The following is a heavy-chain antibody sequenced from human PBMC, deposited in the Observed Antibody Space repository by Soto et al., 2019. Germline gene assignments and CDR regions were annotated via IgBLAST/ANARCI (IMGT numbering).Heavy chain of an antibody. CDR3: ARYVNPYDTAVWFDP. CDR1: GGSTRNYF. D-gene: IGHD3-9*01. Sequence: QVQLQESGPGLVKPSETLSLTCTVSGGSTRNYFWSWIRQPPGKGLEWIGCIYYSGTTNYNSSLKSRCTISLDTSKNQFSLRLRSVTAADTAVYYCARYVNPYDTAVWFDPWGQGTLVTVSS. CDR2: IYYSGTT. J-gene: IGHJ5*02. V-gene: IGHV4-59*01.